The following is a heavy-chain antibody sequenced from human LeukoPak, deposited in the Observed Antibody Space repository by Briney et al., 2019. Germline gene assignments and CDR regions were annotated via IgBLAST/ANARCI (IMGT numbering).Heavy chain of an antibody. CDR1: GDSVSSNSAA. CDR3: AREDLPRRDGCERLDY. V-gene: IGHV6-1*01. CDR2: TYYRSKWYN. D-gene: IGHD5-24*01. Sequence: SQTLSLTCAISGDSVSSNSAAWNWIRQSPSRGLEWLGRTYYRSKWYNDYAVSVKSRITINPDTSKNQFSLQLNSVTPEDTAVYYCAREDLPRRDGCERLDYWGQGTLVTVSS. J-gene: IGHJ4*02.